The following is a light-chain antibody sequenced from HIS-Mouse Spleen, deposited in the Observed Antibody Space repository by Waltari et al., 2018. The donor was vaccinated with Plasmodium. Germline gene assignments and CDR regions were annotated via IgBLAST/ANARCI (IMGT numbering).Light chain of an antibody. CDR2: DVS. Sequence: QSALTQPRSVSGSPGPSVTISCTGTSSYVGGYNYVPLYQQHPGKAPKLMIYDVSKRPSGVPDRFSGSKSGNTASLTISGLQAEDEADYYCCSYAGSYTLVFGGGTKLTVL. CDR3: CSYAGSYTLV. V-gene: IGLV2-11*01. CDR1: SSYVGGYNY. J-gene: IGLJ2*01.